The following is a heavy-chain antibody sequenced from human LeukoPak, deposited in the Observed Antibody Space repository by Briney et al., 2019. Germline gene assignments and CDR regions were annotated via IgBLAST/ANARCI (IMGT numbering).Heavy chain of an antibody. CDR2: IDTTTGNP. CDR3: VRGTPTPGMDY. Sequence: ASVRVSCKASGYPFIAHFLNWVRQAPGQGLEWMGNIDTTTGNPRYAQDFTGRFVFSLDTSVSTAYLQITSLKADDTAAYYCVRGTPTPGMDYWGQGTQVTVSS. CDR1: GYPFIAHF. D-gene: IGHD3-10*01. V-gene: IGHV7-4-1*02. J-gene: IGHJ4*02.